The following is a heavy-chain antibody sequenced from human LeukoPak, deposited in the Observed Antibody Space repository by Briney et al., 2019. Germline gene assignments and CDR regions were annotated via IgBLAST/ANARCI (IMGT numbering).Heavy chain of an antibody. CDR1: GYTFTGYY. D-gene: IGHD3-22*01. CDR2: INPNSGGT. Sequence: ASVKVSCKASGYTFTGYYMHWVRQAPGQGLEWMGWINPNSGGTNYAQKFQGRVTMTRDTSIGTAYMELSRLRSDDTAVYYCARGKALDYYDSSGYYYYYYGMDVWGQGTTVTVSS. CDR3: ARGKALDYYDSSGYYYYYYGMDV. J-gene: IGHJ6*02. V-gene: IGHV1-2*02.